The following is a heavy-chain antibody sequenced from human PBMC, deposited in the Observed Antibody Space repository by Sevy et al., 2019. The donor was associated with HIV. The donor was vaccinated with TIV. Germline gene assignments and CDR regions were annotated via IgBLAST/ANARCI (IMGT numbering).Heavy chain of an antibody. CDR1: GYTFTGYY. Sequence: ASVKVSCKASGYTFTGYYMHWVRQAPGQGLEWMGWINPNSGGTNYVQKFQGWVTMTRDTSISTAYMELSRLRSDDTAVYYCARVPCSGGSCYHWDAFDIRGQGTMVTVSS. V-gene: IGHV1-2*04. CDR3: ARVPCSGGSCYHWDAFDI. CDR2: INPNSGGT. D-gene: IGHD2-15*01. J-gene: IGHJ3*02.